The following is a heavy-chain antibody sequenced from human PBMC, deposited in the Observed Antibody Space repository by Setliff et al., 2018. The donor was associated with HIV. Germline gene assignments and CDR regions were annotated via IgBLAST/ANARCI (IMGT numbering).Heavy chain of an antibody. CDR2: IDHSGNI. CDR1: GGSFNDYY. D-gene: IGHD3-10*01. J-gene: IGHJ4*02. CDR3: ARGLNYYGSGSYLPLGY. Sequence: SETLSLTCAVYGGSFNDYYWTWIRQPPGKGLEWIGEIDHSGNIKYHASLKSRVTISKDTSKNQISLKLRSVTAADTAVYYCARGLNYYGSGSYLPLGYWGQGTLDTVSS. V-gene: IGHV4-34*01.